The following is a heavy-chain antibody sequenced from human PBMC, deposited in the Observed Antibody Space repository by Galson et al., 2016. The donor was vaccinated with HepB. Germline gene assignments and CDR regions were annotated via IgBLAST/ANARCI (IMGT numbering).Heavy chain of an antibody. J-gene: IGHJ5*02. D-gene: IGHD6-19*01. Sequence: SETLSLTCTVSGGSISSSDYYWGWIRQPPGKGLEWIGSIYYSGSTYYNPSLKSRVTISVDTSKNQFSLKLNSVTAADTAVYYCARGHGLAGAWGQGTLVTVSS. CDR2: IYYSGST. CDR1: GGSISSSDYY. V-gene: IGHV4-39*07. CDR3: ARGHGLAGA.